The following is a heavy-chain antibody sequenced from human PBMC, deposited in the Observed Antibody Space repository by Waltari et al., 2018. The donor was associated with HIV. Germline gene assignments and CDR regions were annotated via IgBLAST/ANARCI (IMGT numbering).Heavy chain of an antibody. CDR1: GGSISSSSYY. D-gene: IGHD2-15*01. J-gene: IGHJ4*02. CDR3: ARHGGCSGGSCYAPTELDY. Sequence: QLQLQESGPGLVKPSETLSLTCTVSGGSISSSSYYWGWIRQPPGEGLEWIGRIYYSGSTYYNPSLKSRVTISVDTSKNQFSLKLSSVTAADTAVYYCARHGGCSGGSCYAPTELDYWGQGTLVTVSS. CDR2: IYYSGST. V-gene: IGHV4-39*01.